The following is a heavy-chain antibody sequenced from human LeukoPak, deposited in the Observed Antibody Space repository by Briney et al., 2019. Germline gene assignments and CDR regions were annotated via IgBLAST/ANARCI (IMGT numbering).Heavy chain of an antibody. J-gene: IGHJ2*01. Sequence: SETLSLTCTVSGGSISSYYWSWIRQPPGKGLEWIGYIYYSGSTNYNPSLKSRVTISVDTSKNRFSLKLSSVTAADTAVYYCARVSVTMVRGVPPPYWYFDLWGRGTLVTVSS. CDR3: ARVSVTMVRGVPPPYWYFDL. CDR2: IYYSGST. V-gene: IGHV4-59*01. CDR1: GGSISSYY. D-gene: IGHD3-10*01.